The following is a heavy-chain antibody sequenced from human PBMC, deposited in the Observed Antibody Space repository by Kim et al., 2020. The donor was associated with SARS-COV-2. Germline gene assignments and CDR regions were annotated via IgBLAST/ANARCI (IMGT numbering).Heavy chain of an antibody. Sequence: GGSLRLSCAASGFTFNTYGMHWVRQAPGKGLEWVAVISYDGSHKYYADSVKGRFTISRDNPKNTLYLQMNSLRIEDTAVYYCARSFSGSYFGYDYWGQGSLVTVSS. D-gene: IGHD1-26*01. CDR3: ARSFSGSYFGYDY. CDR1: GFTFNTYG. J-gene: IGHJ4*02. CDR2: ISYDGSHK. V-gene: IGHV3-30*03.